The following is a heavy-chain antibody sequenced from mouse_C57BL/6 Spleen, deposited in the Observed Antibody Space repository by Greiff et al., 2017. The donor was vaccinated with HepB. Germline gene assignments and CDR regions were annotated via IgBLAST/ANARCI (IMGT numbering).Heavy chain of an antibody. CDR1: GFNIKNTY. CDR2: MDPANGNT. Sequence: EVQLQQSVAELVRPGASVKLSCTASGFNIKNTYMHWVKQRPEQGLEWIGRMDPANGNTKYAPKFQGKDTITADTSSNTAYLQLSSLTSGDTAIYYGALSPGGYDYYVGFAYWGQGTLVTVSA. V-gene: IGHV14-3*01. J-gene: IGHJ3*01. CDR3: ALSPGGYDYYVGFAY. D-gene: IGHD2-4*01.